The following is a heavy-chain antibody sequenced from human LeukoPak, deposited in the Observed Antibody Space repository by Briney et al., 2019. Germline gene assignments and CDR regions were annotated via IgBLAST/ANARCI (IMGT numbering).Heavy chain of an antibody. CDR1: GFIFDDYA. CDR3: NRESKRSGWYDY. CDR2: ISGDGGST. J-gene: IGHJ4*02. D-gene: IGHD6-19*01. V-gene: IGHV3-43*02. Sequence: GGSLRLSCAAPGFIFDDYAIHWVRQAPGKGLEWVSLISGDGGSTFYADSVKGRFTISRDNSKNSLSLQMSSLRSEDTALYYCNRESKRSGWYDYWGQGTLVTVSS.